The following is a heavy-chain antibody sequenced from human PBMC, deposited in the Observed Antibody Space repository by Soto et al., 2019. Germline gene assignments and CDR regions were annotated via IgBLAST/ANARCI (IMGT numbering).Heavy chain of an antibody. V-gene: IGHV1-2*02. Sequence: QVQLVQSGAEVKKPGASVKVSCKASGYTFTGYYMHWVRQAPGQGLEWMGWINPNSGGTKYPQKFQGRVTMTRDTSITTVYMSLTGLKSDDTAVYYYARDLAKGGGSAAFDYWGQGTLVAVSS. D-gene: IGHD2-15*01. CDR3: ARDLAKGGGSAAFDY. J-gene: IGHJ4*02. CDR2: INPNSGGT. CDR1: GYTFTGYY.